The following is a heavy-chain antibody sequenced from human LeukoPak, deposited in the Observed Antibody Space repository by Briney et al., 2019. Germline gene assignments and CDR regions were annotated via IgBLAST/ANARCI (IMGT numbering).Heavy chain of an antibody. CDR2: RIGSGNT. Sequence: PGGSLRLSCAASGFSFGTFAMTWVRQVPGKGLEWVSGRIGSGNTYYADSVKGRFTLSSDSSKNTVYLQMNSLRVEDTAIYYCAKGLHYGDGRWEFDPWGQGTLVTVSP. CDR1: GFSFGTFA. V-gene: IGHV3-23*01. CDR3: AKGLHYGDGRWEFDP. D-gene: IGHD4-17*01. J-gene: IGHJ5*02.